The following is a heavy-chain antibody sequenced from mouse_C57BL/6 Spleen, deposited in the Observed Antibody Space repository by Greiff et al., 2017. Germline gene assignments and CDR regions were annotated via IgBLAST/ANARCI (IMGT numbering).Heavy chain of an antibody. Sequence: EVQVVESEGGLVQPGSSMKLSCTASGFTFSDYYMAWVRQVPEKGLEWVANINYDGSSTYYLDSLKSRFIISRDNAKNILYLQMSSLKSEDTATYYCARVYDYGAMDYWGQGTSVTVSS. D-gene: IGHD2-10*02. J-gene: IGHJ4*01. CDR3: ARVYDYGAMDY. CDR1: GFTFSDYY. V-gene: IGHV5-16*01. CDR2: INYDGSST.